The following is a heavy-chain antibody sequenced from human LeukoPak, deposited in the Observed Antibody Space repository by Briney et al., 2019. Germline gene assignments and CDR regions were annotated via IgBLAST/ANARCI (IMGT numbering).Heavy chain of an antibody. D-gene: IGHD4-17*01. V-gene: IGHV3-23*01. CDR1: GFTSRRYA. J-gene: IGHJ4*02. CDR3: AKLVWSYGDSFDY. Sequence: GGSLRLSCAASGFTSRRYAMSWVRQAPGKGLEWVSVISGSGGSTYYADSVKGRFTISRDNSKTTLYLQMNSLRAEDTAVYYCAKLVWSYGDSFDYWGQGTLVTVSS. CDR2: ISGSGGST.